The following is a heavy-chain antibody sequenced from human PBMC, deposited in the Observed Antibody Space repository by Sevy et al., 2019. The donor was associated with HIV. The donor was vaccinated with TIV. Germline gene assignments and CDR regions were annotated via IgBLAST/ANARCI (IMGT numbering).Heavy chain of an antibody. CDR2: ISYDGSNK. D-gene: IGHD6-19*01. V-gene: IGHV3-30*18. Sequence: GGSLRLSCAASGFTFSSYGMHWVRQAPGKGLEWVAVISYDGSNKYYADSVKGRFTISRDNSKNTLYLQMNSLRAEDTAVYYCAKGYMGIAVAAPIDYWGQGTLVTVSS. CDR1: GFTFSSYG. CDR3: AKGYMGIAVAAPIDY. J-gene: IGHJ4*02.